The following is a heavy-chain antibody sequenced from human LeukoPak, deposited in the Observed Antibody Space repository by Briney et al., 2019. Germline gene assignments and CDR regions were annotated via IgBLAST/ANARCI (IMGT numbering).Heavy chain of an antibody. CDR3: ARGAFYFDGTDYGHLDV. D-gene: IGHD3-22*01. CDR2: VHHSGNT. CDR1: GGSIIVSNW. Sequence: SETLSLTCAVSGGSIIVSNWWSWVRQPPGKGLEWIGEVHHSGNTNYKSSLKSRVTLSADKSANRFSLKLSSVTAADTAVYYCARGAFYFDGTDYGHLDVWGQGTAVTVSS. V-gene: IGHV4-4*02. J-gene: IGHJ6*02.